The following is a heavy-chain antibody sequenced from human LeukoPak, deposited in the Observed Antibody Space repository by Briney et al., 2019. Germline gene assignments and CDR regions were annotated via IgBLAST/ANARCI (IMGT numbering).Heavy chain of an antibody. CDR2: ISGDGAGT. CDR1: GLTYSTYA. V-gene: IGHV3-23*01. D-gene: IGHD3-9*01. CDR3: AKNQEEILSGLDS. J-gene: IGHJ4*02. Sequence: GGSLRLSCAASGLTYSTYAMSWVRQAPGKGLEWVSGISGDGAGTYYADSVKGRFTISRDNSKNTVYLQMNSLRAGDTAVYSCAKNQEEILSGLDSWGQGTLVTVSS.